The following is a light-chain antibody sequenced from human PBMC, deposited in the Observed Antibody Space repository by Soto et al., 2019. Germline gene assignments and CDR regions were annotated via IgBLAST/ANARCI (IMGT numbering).Light chain of an antibody. J-gene: IGLJ1*01. CDR2: SNS. V-gene: IGLV1-40*01. CDR1: SSKIGAGYD. CDR3: QSYDGSLSGYV. Sequence: QVVLKQPPSVSGAQGKSVTISCTGNSSKIGAGYDVHWYQQLPGRAPKIILYSNSRRPSGVPDRFSGSKSVTSASLAIDGLQAEDEADYYCQSYDGSLSGYVFGSEAKVTVL.